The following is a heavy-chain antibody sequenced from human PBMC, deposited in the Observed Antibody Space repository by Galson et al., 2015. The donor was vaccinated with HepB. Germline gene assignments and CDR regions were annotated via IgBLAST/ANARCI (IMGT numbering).Heavy chain of an antibody. J-gene: IGHJ4*02. CDR1: GFTFSSYW. Sequence: SLRLSCAASGFTFSSYWMSWVRQAPGKGLERVANIKQDGSEKYYVDSVKGRFTISRDNAKNSLYLQMNSLRAEDTAVYYCARGDRYCSGGSCPDYWGQGTLVTVSS. V-gene: IGHV3-7*01. D-gene: IGHD2-15*01. CDR2: IKQDGSEK. CDR3: ARGDRYCSGGSCPDY.